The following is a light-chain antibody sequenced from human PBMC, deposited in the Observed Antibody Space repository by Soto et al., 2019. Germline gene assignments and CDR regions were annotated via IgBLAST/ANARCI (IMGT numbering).Light chain of an antibody. CDR2: GAS. CDR1: QSVSSTY. Sequence: EIVLTQSPGTLSLSPGERATLSCRASQSVSSTYLAWYQQKPGQAPRLLIYGASNRATGIPDRFSRSGSGTDFTLTISRLEPEDFAVYYCQQYGGSRWTFGQGTRVDI. J-gene: IGKJ1*01. CDR3: QQYGGSRWT. V-gene: IGKV3-20*01.